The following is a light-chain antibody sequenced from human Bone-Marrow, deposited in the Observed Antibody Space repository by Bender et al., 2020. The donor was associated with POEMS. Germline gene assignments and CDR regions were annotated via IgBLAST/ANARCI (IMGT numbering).Light chain of an antibody. CDR3: MIWRNSAYV. J-gene: IGLJ1*01. CDR1: SSDIGAYNY. V-gene: IGLV2-14*03. Sequence: QSALTQPASVSGSLGQSVTISCTGTSSDIGAYNYVSWYQQHPGKAPKLMIYDVSNRPSGVSNRFSGSKDASANAGILLISGLQSEDEADYYCMIWRNSAYVFGTGTKVTVL. CDR2: DVS.